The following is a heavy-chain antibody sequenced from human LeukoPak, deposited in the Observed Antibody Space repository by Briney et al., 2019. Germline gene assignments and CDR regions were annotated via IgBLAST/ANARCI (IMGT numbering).Heavy chain of an antibody. Sequence: ASVKVSCKASGYTFTGYYMHWVRQAPGQGLEWMGWINPNSGGTNYAQKFQGRVTMTRDTSISTAYMELSRLRSDDTAVYYCARSDSGYSSGWYVWGQGTTVTVSS. CDR2: INPNSGGT. CDR3: ARSDSGYSSGWYV. J-gene: IGHJ6*02. V-gene: IGHV1-2*02. CDR1: GYTFTGYY. D-gene: IGHD6-19*01.